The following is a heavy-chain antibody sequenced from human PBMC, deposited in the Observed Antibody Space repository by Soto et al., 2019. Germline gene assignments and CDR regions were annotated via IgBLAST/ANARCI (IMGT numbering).Heavy chain of an antibody. Sequence: ASVKVSCKASGYTFTSYYMHWVRQAPGQGLEWMGIINPSGGSTSYAQKFQGRVTMTRDTSTSTVYMELSSMRSEDTAVYYCARDVVNSVFRSYYYYYYGMDVLGQGTTVTVSS. D-gene: IGHD3-16*02. CDR1: GYTFTSYY. CDR3: ARDVVNSVFRSYYYYYYGMDV. V-gene: IGHV1-46*01. CDR2: INPSGGST. J-gene: IGHJ6*02.